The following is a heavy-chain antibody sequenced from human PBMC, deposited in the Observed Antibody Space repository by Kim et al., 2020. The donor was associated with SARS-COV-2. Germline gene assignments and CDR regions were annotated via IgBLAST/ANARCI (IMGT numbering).Heavy chain of an antibody. CDR3: ARLGIAAAGGDV. V-gene: IGHV5-51*01. J-gene: IGHJ6*02. D-gene: IGHD6-13*01. Sequence: YSPSFQGQVTISADKSISTAYLQWSSLKASDTAMYYCARLGIAAAGGDVWGQGTTVTVSS.